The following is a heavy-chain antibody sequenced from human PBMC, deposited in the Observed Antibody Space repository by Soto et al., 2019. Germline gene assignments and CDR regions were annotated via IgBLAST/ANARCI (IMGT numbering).Heavy chain of an antibody. CDR2: IRDDASPV. Sequence: EVQLVESGGGLVQPGGSLRLSCAASGFTFSNYNMNWVRQAPGKGLEWIALIRDDASPVYYADSVKGRFTISRDNVKNSLYLQMNSLRVEDTAVYYCARDSPYNGYPDIDYWGQGTLVTVSS. V-gene: IGHV3-48*01. D-gene: IGHD5-12*01. CDR3: ARDSPYNGYPDIDY. CDR1: GFTFSNYN. J-gene: IGHJ4*02.